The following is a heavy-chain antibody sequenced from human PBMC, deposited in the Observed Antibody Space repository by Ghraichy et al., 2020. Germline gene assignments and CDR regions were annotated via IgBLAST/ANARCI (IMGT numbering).Heavy chain of an antibody. J-gene: IGHJ5*02. CDR1: GFTFSSYW. D-gene: IGHD3-9*01. Sequence: GESLNISCAVSGFTFSSYWMSWVRQAPGKGLEWVANIKQDGSEKYYVGSVRGRFAISRDNAKNSLYLQMNSLRAEDTAVYYCATDTKLGAWGQGTLVTVSS. CDR2: IKQDGSEK. CDR3: ATDTKLGA. V-gene: IGHV3-7*01.